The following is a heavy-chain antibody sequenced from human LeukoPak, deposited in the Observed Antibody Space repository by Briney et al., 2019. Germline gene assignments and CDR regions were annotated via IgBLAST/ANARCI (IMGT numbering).Heavy chain of an antibody. J-gene: IGHJ4*02. V-gene: IGHV1-18*01. CDR2: ISAYNGNT. D-gene: IGHD3-22*01. CDR1: GYTFTSYG. Sequence: ASVQVSCKASGYTFTSYGISWVRQAPGQGLEWMGWISAYNGNTNYAQKLQGRVTMTTDTSTSTAYMELRRLRSDDTAVYYCAITRYDSSGYYPQDFDYWGQGTLVTVSS. CDR3: AITRYDSSGYYPQDFDY.